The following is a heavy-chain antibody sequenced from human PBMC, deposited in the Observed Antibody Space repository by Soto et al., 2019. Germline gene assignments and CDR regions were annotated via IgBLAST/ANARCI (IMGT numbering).Heavy chain of an antibody. CDR3: ASSKYDVVAGSVWFDP. V-gene: IGHV4-31*03. J-gene: IGHJ5*02. Sequence: SETLSLTCKVSGGAIDRGGYYWCWIRQHPGKGLEWIGHIYYTGSAYYKPSLKSRVSMSIDTSQNQFSLELISVTAADTAVYYCASSKYDVVAGSVWFDPGGQRTMVTVS. D-gene: IGHD2-21*01. CDR2: IYYTGSA. CDR1: GGAIDRGGYY.